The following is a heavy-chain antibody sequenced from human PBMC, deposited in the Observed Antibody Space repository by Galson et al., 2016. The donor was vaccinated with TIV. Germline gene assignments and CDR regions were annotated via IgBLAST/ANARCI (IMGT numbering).Heavy chain of an antibody. CDR2: AIPMFGTT. CDR3: ARGRGIYDSSGYFLFDH. Sequence: SVKVSCKASGGTFSSHAISWVRQAPGQGLEWVGGAIPMFGTTNYAQKFQGRVTISADESTTTAYLELSSLRSEDTAVYYCARGRGIYDSSGYFLFDHWGQGTLVTVSS. V-gene: IGHV1-69*13. J-gene: IGHJ5*02. CDR1: GGTFSSHA. D-gene: IGHD3-22*01.